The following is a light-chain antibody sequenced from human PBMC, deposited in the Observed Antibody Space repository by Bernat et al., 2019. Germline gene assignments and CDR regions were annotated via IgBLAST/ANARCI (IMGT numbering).Light chain of an antibody. CDR1: QSLLYSSNNKNY. CDR2: WAS. CDR3: QQYYRSPLT. J-gene: IGKJ4*01. V-gene: IGKV4-1*01. Sequence: TINCKSSQSLLYSSNNKNYLALYQQKPGQAPKLLIYWASTRESGVPNRFSGRGSGTDFTLTISGLQAEDVAVYYCQQYYRSPLTFGGGTKVEIK.